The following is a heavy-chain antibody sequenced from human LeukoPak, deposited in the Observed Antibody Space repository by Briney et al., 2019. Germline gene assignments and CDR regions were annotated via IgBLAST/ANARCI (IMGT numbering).Heavy chain of an antibody. V-gene: IGHV3-30*03. Sequence: GRSLRLSCAASGFTFSSYGMHWVRQAPGKGLEWVAVISYDGSNKYYADSVKGRFTISRDNSKNTLYLQMNSLRAEDTAVYYCARDSGASSSSWFDPYHYGMDVWGQGTTVTVSS. J-gene: IGHJ6*02. D-gene: IGHD6-13*01. CDR3: ARDSGASSSSWFDPYHYGMDV. CDR2: ISYDGSNK. CDR1: GFTFSSYG.